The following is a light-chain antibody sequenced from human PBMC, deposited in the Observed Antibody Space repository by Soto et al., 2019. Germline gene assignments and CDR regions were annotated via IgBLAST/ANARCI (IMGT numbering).Light chain of an antibody. V-gene: IGKV3-20*01. Sequence: EIVMTQSPASLSLSPWESVTLSCRASQSVASNLAWYQQKPGQAPRLLIFGASDRATGIPDRFSGSGSGTDFTLTIDRLEPEDFAMYYCQQYSDSPPTFGQGTKVDI. J-gene: IGKJ1*01. CDR1: QSVASN. CDR2: GAS. CDR3: QQYSDSPPT.